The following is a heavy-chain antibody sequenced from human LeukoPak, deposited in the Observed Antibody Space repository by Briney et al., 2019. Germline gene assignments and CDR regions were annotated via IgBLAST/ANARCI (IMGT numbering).Heavy chain of an antibody. J-gene: IGHJ5*02. CDR1: GGSISIYY. V-gene: IGHV4-34*01. Sequence: SETLSLTCSVSGGSISIYYWSWIRQPPGKGLEWIGEINHSGSTNYNPSLKSRVTISVDTSKNQFSLKLSSVTAADTAVYYCARHRYYFGLSDPWGQGTLVTVSS. D-gene: IGHD3-22*01. CDR3: ARHRYYFGLSDP. CDR2: INHSGST.